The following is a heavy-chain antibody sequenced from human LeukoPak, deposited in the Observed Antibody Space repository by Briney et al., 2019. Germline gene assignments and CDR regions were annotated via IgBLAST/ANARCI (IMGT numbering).Heavy chain of an antibody. D-gene: IGHD5-12*01. CDR2: ISSSGTVK. CDR3: ARDWLRLGY. V-gene: IGHV3-48*03. CDR1: GFTVSSYE. Sequence: GGSLRLSCAASGFTVSSYEMNWVRQAPGKGLEWISYISSSGTVKFYADSVKGRFTISRGNAKNSLHLQMNNLRAEDTAVYYCARDWLRLGYWGQGTLVTVSS. J-gene: IGHJ4*02.